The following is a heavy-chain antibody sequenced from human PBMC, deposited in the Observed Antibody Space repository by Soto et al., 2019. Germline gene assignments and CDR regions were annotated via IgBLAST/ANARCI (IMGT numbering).Heavy chain of an antibody. Sequence: PGGSLRLSCVASGFTFDDSAMNWVRQVPGKGLEWVSCITWNSGHILYADSVKGRFTISRDTAKKSLYLELNSLTPEDTALYFLAEGGSSMIVVVMDYWGQGTPVAVSS. CDR2: ITWNSGHI. CDR3: AEGGSSMIVVVMDY. CDR1: GFTFDDSA. D-gene: IGHD3-22*01. J-gene: IGHJ4*02. V-gene: IGHV3-9*01.